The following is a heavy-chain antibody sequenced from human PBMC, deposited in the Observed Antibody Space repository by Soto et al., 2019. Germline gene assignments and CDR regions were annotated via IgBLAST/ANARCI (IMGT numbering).Heavy chain of an antibody. CDR2: ISDEGSNK. J-gene: IGHJ6*02. V-gene: IGHV3-30-3*01. D-gene: IGHD6-13*01. CDR1: GFTFSSYA. CDR3: ARDQAAGHLIYYGMDV. Sequence: QVQLVESGGGVVQPGRSLRLSCAASGFTFSSYAIHWVRQAPGRGLEWVAVISDEGSNKYYADSVKGRFTISRDNSKNTLYLQMTSLRAEDTAVYYCARDQAAGHLIYYGMDVWGQGATVTVSS.